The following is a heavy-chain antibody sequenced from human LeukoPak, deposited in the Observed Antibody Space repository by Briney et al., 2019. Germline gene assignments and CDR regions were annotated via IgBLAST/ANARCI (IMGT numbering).Heavy chain of an antibody. CDR1: AFTFSDYY. CDR2: ISTGSHYT. J-gene: IGHJ3*02. D-gene: IGHD3-10*01. CDR3: ARFYGLGTWNDAFDI. V-gene: IGHV3-11*03. Sequence: GGSLRLSCAASAFTFSDYYMSWIRQAPGKGLEWVSYISTGSHYTNYADTVKGRFTISRDDARNSLFLQISSLRAEDMAVYYCARFYGLGTWNDAFDIWGQGTMVTVSS.